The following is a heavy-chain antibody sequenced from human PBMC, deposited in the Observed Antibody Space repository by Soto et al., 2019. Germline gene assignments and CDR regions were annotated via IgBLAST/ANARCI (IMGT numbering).Heavy chain of an antibody. J-gene: IGHJ5*02. CDR3: ARDRARGHWFDP. CDR2: IYYSGST. D-gene: IGHD3-16*01. Sequence: QVQLQESGPGLVKPSQTLSLTCTVSGGSISSGGYYWSWIRQHPGKGLEWIGYIYYSGSTYYNPSLKSRVTISVDTSKNQFSLKLSSVTAADTALYYCARDRARGHWFDPWGQGTLVTVSS. V-gene: IGHV4-31*03. CDR1: GGSISSGGYY.